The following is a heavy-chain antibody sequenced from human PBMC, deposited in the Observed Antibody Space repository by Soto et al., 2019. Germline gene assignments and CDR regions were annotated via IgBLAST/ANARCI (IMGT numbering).Heavy chain of an antibody. D-gene: IGHD3-10*01. J-gene: IGHJ6*02. CDR2: ISSSGSTI. CDR1: GFTFSSYE. V-gene: IGHV3-48*03. Sequence: PGGSLRLSCAASGFTFSSYEMNWVRQAPGKGLEWVSYISSSGSTIYYADSVKGRFTISRDNAKNPLYLQMNSLRAEDTAVYYCAREGITMVRGVPPYYYYGMDVWGQGTTVTVSS. CDR3: AREGITMVRGVPPYYYYGMDV.